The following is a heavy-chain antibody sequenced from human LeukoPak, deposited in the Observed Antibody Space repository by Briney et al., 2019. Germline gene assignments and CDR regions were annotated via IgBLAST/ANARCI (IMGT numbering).Heavy chain of an antibody. CDR2: ISGSGDNT. Sequence: GGSLRLSCAASGFTFSSYAMSWVRQPPGKGLEWVSGISGSGDNTYYADSVKGRFTISRDNSKKTLYLHLNSLRVEDAAVYYCAKENSGSSSCYDYWGHGTLVTVSS. CDR1: GFTFSSYA. D-gene: IGHD1-26*01. CDR3: AKENSGSSSCYDY. V-gene: IGHV3-23*01. J-gene: IGHJ4*01.